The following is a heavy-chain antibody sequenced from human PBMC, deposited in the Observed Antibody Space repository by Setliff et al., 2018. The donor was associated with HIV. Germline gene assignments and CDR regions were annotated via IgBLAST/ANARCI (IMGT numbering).Heavy chain of an antibody. J-gene: IGHJ3*01. CDR3: ARGGLVVATIWDAFDL. CDR2: VNYSGST. V-gene: IGHV4-34*01. CDR1: GTSFSGYY. Sequence: TSETLSLTCAVFGTSFSGYYFSWIRQPPGKGLEWIGEVNYSGSTNYNPSLKSRVSISVDTSKTQFSLKLSSVTAADTAVYYCARGGLVVATIWDAFDLWGQGTMVTVSS. D-gene: IGHD5-12*01.